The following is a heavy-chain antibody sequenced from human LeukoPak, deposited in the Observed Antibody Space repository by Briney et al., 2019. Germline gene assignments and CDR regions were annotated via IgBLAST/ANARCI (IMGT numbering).Heavy chain of an antibody. Sequence: ASVKVSCKTSGYTFFNYGINWVRRAPGQGLEWMGWISTNNGNTNYAQRLQGRVTMTTDTSTDTVYMELRSLRSDDTVVYYCARDRRPVSSGDWFDPWGQGTLVTVSS. CDR3: ARDRRPVSSGDWFDP. J-gene: IGHJ5*02. CDR2: ISTNNGNT. V-gene: IGHV1-18*01. D-gene: IGHD3-10*01. CDR1: GYTFFNYG.